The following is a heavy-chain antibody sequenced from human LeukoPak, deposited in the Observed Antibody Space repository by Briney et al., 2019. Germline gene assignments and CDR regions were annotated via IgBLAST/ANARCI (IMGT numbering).Heavy chain of an antibody. Sequence: ASVKVSCKASGYTFTGYYMHWVGQAPGQGLEWMGWISGYNGNTKNAQKLQGRVTMTTDTSTSTAYMELRSLRSDDTAVYYCARDGRHRYYYDSSGFYGSWFDPWGQGTLVTVSS. J-gene: IGHJ5*02. D-gene: IGHD3-22*01. CDR1: GYTFTGYY. CDR3: ARDGRHRYYYDSSGFYGSWFDP. V-gene: IGHV1-18*04. CDR2: ISGYNGNT.